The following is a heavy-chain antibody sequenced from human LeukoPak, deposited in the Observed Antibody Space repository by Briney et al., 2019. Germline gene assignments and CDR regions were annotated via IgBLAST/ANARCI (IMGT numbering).Heavy chain of an antibody. J-gene: IGHJ4*02. CDR3: ARDGDTYFDY. CDR1: GFTFSSYG. V-gene: IGHV3-30*03. CDR2: ITYDGSTK. Sequence: GGSLRLSCAASGFTFSSYGMHWVRQAPGKGLEWVAIITYDGSTKYYADSVKGRFTISRDNSKNTMYLQMNSLRTEDTAVYYCARDGDTYFDYWGQGTLVTVSS.